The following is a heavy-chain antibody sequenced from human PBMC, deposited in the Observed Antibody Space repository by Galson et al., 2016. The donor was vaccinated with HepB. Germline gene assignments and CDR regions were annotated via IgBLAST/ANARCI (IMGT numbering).Heavy chain of an antibody. D-gene: IGHD3-22*01. J-gene: IGHJ4*02. V-gene: IGHV4-39*07. CDR1: GGSITTNYYY. CDR3: ARDVLTYFSDSPR. CDR2: VYYTGST. Sequence: TLSLTCTVSGGSITTNYYYWGWIRQPPGKGLEWIASVYYTGSTYYNPSLKSRVSVSIDGSKNQLSLKLYSVTAADTALYYCARDVLTYFSDSPRWGQGTLVTVSS.